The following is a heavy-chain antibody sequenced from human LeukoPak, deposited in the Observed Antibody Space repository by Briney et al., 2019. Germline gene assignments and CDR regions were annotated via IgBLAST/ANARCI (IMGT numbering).Heavy chain of an antibody. CDR2: IYYSGST. Sequence: SETLSLTCTVTGGFISSYYWSWIRQPPGKGLEWIGYIYYSGSTNYNPSLRSRVTISVDTSKNQFSLKLSSVTAADTAVYYCARGPGVMNCSGGSCYFSWFDPWGQGTLVTVSS. CDR3: ARGPGVMNCSGGSCYFSWFDP. J-gene: IGHJ5*02. V-gene: IGHV4-59*01. D-gene: IGHD2-15*01. CDR1: GGFISSYY.